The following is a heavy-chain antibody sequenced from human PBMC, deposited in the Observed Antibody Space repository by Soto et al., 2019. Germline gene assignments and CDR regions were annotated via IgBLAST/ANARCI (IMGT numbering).Heavy chain of an antibody. CDR3: ARAKARYYYGMDV. J-gene: IGHJ6*02. CDR1: GGSISSGGYY. Sequence: SETLSLTCTVSGGSISSGGYYWSWIRQHPGKGLEWIGYIYYSGSTYYNPSLKSRVTISVDTSKNQFSLKLSSVTAADTAVYYCARAKARYYYGMDVWGQGTTVTVSS. CDR2: IYYSGST. V-gene: IGHV4-31*03.